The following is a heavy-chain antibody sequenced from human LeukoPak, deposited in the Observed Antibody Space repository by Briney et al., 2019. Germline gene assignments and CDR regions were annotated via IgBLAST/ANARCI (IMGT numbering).Heavy chain of an antibody. CDR1: GYSFTSYW. CDR2: IYPGDSDT. V-gene: IGHV5-51*01. Sequence: GESLKISCKGSGYSFTSYWIGWVRQMPGKGLEWMGIIYPGDSDTRYSPSFQGQVTISADKSISTAYLQWSSLKASDTAMYYCARHVVITFGGVIAMDYWGQGTLVTVSS. J-gene: IGHJ4*02. D-gene: IGHD3-16*02. CDR3: ARHVVITFGGVIAMDY.